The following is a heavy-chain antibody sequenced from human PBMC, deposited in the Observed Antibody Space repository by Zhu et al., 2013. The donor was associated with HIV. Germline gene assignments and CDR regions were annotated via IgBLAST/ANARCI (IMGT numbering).Heavy chain of an antibody. CDR2: INAGNGNT. J-gene: IGHJ3*02. V-gene: IGHV1-3*01. D-gene: IGHD1-26*01. Sequence: QVQLVQSGAEVKKPGASVKVSCKASGYTFTSYAMHWVRQAPGQRLEWMGWINAGNGNTKYSQKFQGRVTITRDTSASTAYMELSSLRSEDTAVYYCARDSQPIRWELLEGDAFDIVGPRDKWSPSLQ. CDR1: GYTFTSYA. CDR3: ARDSQPIRWELLEGDAFDI.